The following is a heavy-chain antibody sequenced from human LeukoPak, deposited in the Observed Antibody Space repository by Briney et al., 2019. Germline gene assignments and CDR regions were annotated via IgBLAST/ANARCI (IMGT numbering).Heavy chain of an antibody. J-gene: IGHJ6*02. CDR1: GGTFSSYA. Sequence: ASVKVSCKASGGTFSSYAISWVRQAPGQGRERMGRIIPILGIANYAQKFQGRVTITADKSTSTAYMELSSLRSEDTAVYYCARDLGEMATYMDVWGQGTTVTVSS. CDR2: IIPILGIA. V-gene: IGHV1-69*04. CDR3: ARDLGEMATYMDV. D-gene: IGHD5-24*01.